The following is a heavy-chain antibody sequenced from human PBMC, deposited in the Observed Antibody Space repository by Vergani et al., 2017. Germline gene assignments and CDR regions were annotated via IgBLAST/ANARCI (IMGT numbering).Heavy chain of an antibody. CDR2: ISYDGSNK. J-gene: IGHJ6*02. D-gene: IGHD2-2*02. CDR1: GFTFSSYA. CDR3: ARDLQSYPPYYGMDV. Sequence: QVQLVESGGGVVQPGRSLRLSCAASGFTFSSYAMHWVRQAPGKGLEWVAVISYDGSNKYYPASVKGRFTITRDNSKRTLYLQMNSLSAEDTAVYYCARDLQSYPPYYGMDVWGRGTTVTVSS. V-gene: IGHV3-30*01.